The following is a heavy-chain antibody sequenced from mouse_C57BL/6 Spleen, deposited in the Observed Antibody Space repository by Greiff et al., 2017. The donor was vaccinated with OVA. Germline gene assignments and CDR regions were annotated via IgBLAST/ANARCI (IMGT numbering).Heavy chain of an antibody. CDR3: ARSTTVADMDY. D-gene: IGHD1-1*01. CDR1: GYTFTSYW. CDR2: IDPSDSYT. J-gene: IGHJ4*01. Sequence: VQLQQPGAELVMPGASVKLSCKASGYTFTSYWMHWVKQRPGQGLEWIGEIDPSDSYTNYNQKFKGKSTLTVDKSSSTAYMQLSSLTSEDSAVYYCARSTTVADMDYWGQGTSVTVSS. V-gene: IGHV1-69*01.